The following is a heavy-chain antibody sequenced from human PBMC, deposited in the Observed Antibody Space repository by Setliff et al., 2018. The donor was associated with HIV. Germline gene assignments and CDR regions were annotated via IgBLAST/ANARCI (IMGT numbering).Heavy chain of an antibody. Sequence: SVKVSCKASGGTFSSYVISWVRQAPGQGPEWMGGIIPMYGVANYAQKFQGRVTITTDESTSTAYMELSSLRSEDTAVYYCALPYCGGGNCRSSASPPPAGWFDPWGQGTLVTVSS. V-gene: IGHV1-69*05. CDR2: IIPMYGVA. D-gene: IGHD2-15*01. J-gene: IGHJ5*02. CDR1: GGTFSSYV. CDR3: ALPYCGGGNCRSSASPPPAGWFDP.